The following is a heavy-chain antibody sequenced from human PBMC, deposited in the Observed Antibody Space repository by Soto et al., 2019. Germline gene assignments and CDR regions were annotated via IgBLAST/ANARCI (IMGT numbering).Heavy chain of an antibody. CDR3: AREGGSGSYYGAFDI. V-gene: IGHV1-2*04. Sequence: VASVKVSCKASGYTFTGYYMHWVRQAPGQGLEWMGWINPNSGGTIYAQKFQGWVTMTRDTSISTAYMELSRLRSDDTAVYYCAREGGSGSYYGAFDIWGQGTMVTASS. CDR1: GYTFTGYY. J-gene: IGHJ3*02. CDR2: INPNSGGT. D-gene: IGHD3-10*01.